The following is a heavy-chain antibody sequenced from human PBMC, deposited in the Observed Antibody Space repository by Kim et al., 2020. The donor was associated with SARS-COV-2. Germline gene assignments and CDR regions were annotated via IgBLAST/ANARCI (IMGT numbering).Heavy chain of an antibody. CDR3: AKDMGYSGSLFDY. CDR2: ISYDGSNK. J-gene: IGHJ4*02. D-gene: IGHD1-26*01. CDR1: GFTFSSYG. Sequence: GGSLRLSCAASGFTFSSYGMHWVRQAPGKGLEWVAVISYDGSNKYYADSVKGRFTISRDNSKNTLYLQMNSLRAEDTAVYYCAKDMGYSGSLFDYWGQGTLVTVSS. V-gene: IGHV3-30*18.